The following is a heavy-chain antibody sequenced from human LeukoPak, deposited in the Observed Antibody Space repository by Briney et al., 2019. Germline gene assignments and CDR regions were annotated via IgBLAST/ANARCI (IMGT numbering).Heavy chain of an antibody. Sequence: PSETLSLTCAVYGGSFSGYYWSWIRQPPGKGLEWIGEINHSGSTNYNPSLKSRVTISVDTSKNQFSLKLSSVTAADTAVYYCARRLGYCSSTSCGDYWGQGTLVTVSS. CDR1: GGSFSGYY. J-gene: IGHJ4*02. D-gene: IGHD2-2*01. V-gene: IGHV4-34*01. CDR3: ARRLGYCSSTSCGDY. CDR2: INHSGST.